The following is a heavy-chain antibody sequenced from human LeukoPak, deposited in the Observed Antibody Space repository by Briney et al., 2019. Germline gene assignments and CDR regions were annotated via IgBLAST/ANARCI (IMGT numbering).Heavy chain of an antibody. CDR1: GGSISSGSYY. V-gene: IGHV4-61*02. CDR3: ARVDRNWNYFDY. J-gene: IGHJ4*02. D-gene: IGHD1-20*01. Sequence: SETLSLTCTVPGGSISSGSYYWSWIRQPAGKGLEWLGRIYTSGSTTYNPPLKSRFTISVDTSKNQCFLKLRALNAAATAVYFCARVDRNWNYFDYGDQGTLVTVSS. CDR2: IYTSGST.